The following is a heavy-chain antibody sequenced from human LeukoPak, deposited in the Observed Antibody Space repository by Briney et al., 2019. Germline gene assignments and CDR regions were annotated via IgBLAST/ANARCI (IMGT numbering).Heavy chain of an antibody. Sequence: SETLSLTCTVSGYSISSGYYWGWIRQPPGKGLEWIGSIYHSGSTYYNPSLKSRVTISVDTSKNQFSLKLSSVTAADTAVYYCARVGVLYGDYVPYYYYYMDVWGKGTTVTVSS. V-gene: IGHV4-38-2*02. CDR3: ARVGVLYGDYVPYYYYYMDV. J-gene: IGHJ6*03. D-gene: IGHD4-17*01. CDR2: IYHSGST. CDR1: GYSISSGYY.